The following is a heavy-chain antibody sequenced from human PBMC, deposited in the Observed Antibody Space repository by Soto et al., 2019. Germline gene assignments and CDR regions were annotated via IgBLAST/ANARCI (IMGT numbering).Heavy chain of an antibody. J-gene: IGHJ4*02. V-gene: IGHV1-69*02. CDR1: RGTFSSYT. D-gene: IGHD3-10*01. Sequence: QVQLVQSGAEVKKPGSSVKVSCKASRGTFSSYTISWVRQAPGQGLECMGRIIPTLGIANYAQKFQGRVTXTXXKSTSTTSMQLSSLKSEDTAVYFCAVLAGSDPDDYWGQGTLVTVSS. CDR3: AVLAGSDPDDY. CDR2: IIPTLGIA.